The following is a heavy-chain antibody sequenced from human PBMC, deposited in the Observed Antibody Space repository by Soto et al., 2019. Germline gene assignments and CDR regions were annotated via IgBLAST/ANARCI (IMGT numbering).Heavy chain of an antibody. CDR1: GFTFSSYA. D-gene: IGHD1-26*01. CDR3: ARRGCGSYYDY. CDR2: ISGSGGST. Sequence: EVLLLESGGGLVQPGGSLRLSCAASGFTFSSYAMRWVRQAPVKGLEWVSAISGSGGSTYYADSVKGRFTISRDNSKNTLYLQMNSLRAEDTAVYYCARRGCGSYYDYWGQGTLVTVSS. J-gene: IGHJ4*02. V-gene: IGHV3-23*01.